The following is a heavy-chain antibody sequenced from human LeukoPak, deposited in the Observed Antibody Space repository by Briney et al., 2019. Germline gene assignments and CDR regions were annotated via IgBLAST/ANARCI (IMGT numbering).Heavy chain of an antibody. V-gene: IGHV3-23*01. J-gene: IGHJ4*02. CDR2: VSASGGST. D-gene: IGHD4-23*01. CDR3: AKLTVVDY. CDR1: GGTFSIYA. Sequence: GSLLLSCAASGGTFSIYAKNCVLLPPREGLEWISSVSASGGSTYYTDSIKGRFTISRDNSKNTLYLQMNSLRADDTAVYYCAKLTVVDYWGQGTLVTVSS.